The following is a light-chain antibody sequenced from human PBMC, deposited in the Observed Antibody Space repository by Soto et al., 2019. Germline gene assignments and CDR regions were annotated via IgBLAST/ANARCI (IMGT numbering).Light chain of an antibody. CDR2: GAS. CDR1: QTISSRH. J-gene: IGKJ1*01. Sequence: ESVLTQSPGTLSVSPGERATLSCRISQTISSRHLAWYQQRPGQAPRLLIYGASSRAAGIPDRFSGSGCGTDFTLTISILEPEDFAVYYWQQYQISRTFGQGTKVDIK. CDR3: QQYQISRT. V-gene: IGKV3-20*01.